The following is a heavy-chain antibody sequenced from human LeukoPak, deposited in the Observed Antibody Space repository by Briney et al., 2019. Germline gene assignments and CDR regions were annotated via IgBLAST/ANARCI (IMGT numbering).Heavy chain of an antibody. Sequence: SETLSLTCTVSGDSISSYYWSWIRQPAGKGLEWIGRIYTSGSTNYNPSLKSRVTMSVDTSKNQFSLNMRSVTGADTAVYYCAVNIASRPDYFDYWGQGSLVTVSS. J-gene: IGHJ4*02. CDR1: GDSISSYY. V-gene: IGHV4-4*07. CDR3: AVNIASRPDYFDY. CDR2: IYTSGST. D-gene: IGHD6-6*01.